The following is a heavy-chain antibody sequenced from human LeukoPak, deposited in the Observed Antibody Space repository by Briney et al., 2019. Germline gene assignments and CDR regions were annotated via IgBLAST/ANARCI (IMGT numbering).Heavy chain of an antibody. CDR2: IYYSGST. V-gene: IGHV4-39*01. CDR3: AQRDSSGYYDYFDY. Sequence: SETLSLTRTVSGGSISSSSYYWGWIRQPPGKGLEWIGSIYYSGSTYYNPSLKSRVTISVDTSKNQFSLKLSSVTAADTAVYYCAQRDSSGYYDYFDYWGQGTLVTVSS. J-gene: IGHJ4*02. D-gene: IGHD3-22*01. CDR1: GGSISSSSYY.